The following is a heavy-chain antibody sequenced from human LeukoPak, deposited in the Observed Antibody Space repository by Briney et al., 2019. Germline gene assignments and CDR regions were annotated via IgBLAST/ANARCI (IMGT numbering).Heavy chain of an antibody. CDR3: ARRTGYLNYYYYYYMDL. Sequence: PSETLSLTCTVSGGSISSHYWSWIRQPPGKGLEWIGYIYYSGSTNYNPSLKSRVTISVDTSRNQFSLKLSSVTAADSAVYYCARRTGYLNYYYYYYMDLWGNGPTVTVSS. V-gene: IGHV4-59*11. CDR1: GGSISSHY. CDR2: IYYSGST. J-gene: IGHJ6*03. D-gene: IGHD3/OR15-3a*01.